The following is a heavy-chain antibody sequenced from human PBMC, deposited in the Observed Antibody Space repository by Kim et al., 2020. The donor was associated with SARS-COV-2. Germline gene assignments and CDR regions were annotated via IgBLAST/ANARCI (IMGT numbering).Heavy chain of an antibody. CDR2: INSDGSST. CDR3: ALTTAPGWEYFQE. J-gene: IGHJ1*01. CDR1: GFTFSSYW. Sequence: GGSLRLSCAASGFTFSSYWMYWVRQAPGKGLVWVSRINSDGSSTSYADSVKGRFTISRDNAKNTLYLQMNSLRAEDTAVYYCALTTAPGWEYFQEWGQGTLVTVSS. V-gene: IGHV3-74*01. D-gene: IGHD6-13*01.